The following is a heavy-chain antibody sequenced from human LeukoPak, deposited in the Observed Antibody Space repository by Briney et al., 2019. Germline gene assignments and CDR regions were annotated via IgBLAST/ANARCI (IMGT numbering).Heavy chain of an antibody. V-gene: IGHV3-73*01. CDR3: TQSNY. CDR2: IRSKADNYAT. Sequence: GGSLRLSCAASGFTFSGSPILWVRQASGKGLEWVGRIRSKADNYATAYAASVQGRCTISRDDSKSTAYLQLNSLKTEDTAVYYCTQSNYWGQGALVTVFS. CDR1: GFTFSGSP. J-gene: IGHJ4*02.